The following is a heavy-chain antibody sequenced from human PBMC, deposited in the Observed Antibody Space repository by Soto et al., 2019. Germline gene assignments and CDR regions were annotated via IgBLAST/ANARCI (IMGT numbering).Heavy chain of an antibody. D-gene: IGHD2-21*01. CDR2: ISYDGSKN. CDR1: GFTFSGYD. Sequence: PGGSLRRAGAASGFTFSGYDMHWVLQAPCKGLDWVALISYDGSKNSYADSVKGRFTISRDKSKNTLYLQMNSLRPEDTAVYYCAKDNFRCGDECYHYYGLDVWGQGTTVTVSS. CDR3: AKDNFRCGDECYHYYGLDV. J-gene: IGHJ6*02. V-gene: IGHV3-30*18.